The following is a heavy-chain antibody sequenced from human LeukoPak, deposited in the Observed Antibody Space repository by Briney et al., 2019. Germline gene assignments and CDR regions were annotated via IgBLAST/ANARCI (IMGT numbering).Heavy chain of an antibody. D-gene: IGHD5-24*01. CDR2: IIGSGGVT. CDR1: ASSCSSYA. Sequence: PGGSLRRTCAAAASSCSSYAIIRPRHAPGKALEQDTAIIGSGGVTSYADSVKGRFTISRDNSKNTLYLQMNSLRAEDTAVYYCAIFFFKQKTAYEMGPYWGQGTLVTVSS. CDR3: AIFFFKQKTAYEMGPY. J-gene: IGHJ4*02. V-gene: IGHV3-23*01.